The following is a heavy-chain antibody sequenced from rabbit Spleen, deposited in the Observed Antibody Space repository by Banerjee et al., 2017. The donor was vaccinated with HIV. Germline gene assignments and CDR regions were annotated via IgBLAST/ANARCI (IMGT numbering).Heavy chain of an antibody. CDR2: IYAGSSGNT. J-gene: IGHJ4*01. CDR1: GFTLSTYW. Sequence: EESGGDLVKPEGSLTLTCTASGFTLSTYWICWVRQAPGKGLEWIACIYAGSSGNTYYASWAKGRFTISRTSSTTVTLQMTSLTAADTATYFCARGAWSTDCMNLWGPGTLVTVS. V-gene: IGHV1S45*01. CDR3: ARGAWSTDCMNL. D-gene: IGHD7-1*01.